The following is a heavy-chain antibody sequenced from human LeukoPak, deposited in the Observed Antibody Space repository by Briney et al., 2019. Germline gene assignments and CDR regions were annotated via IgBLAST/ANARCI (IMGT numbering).Heavy chain of an antibody. CDR1: GFTFSSYG. CDR3: AKDYERVDFYYYYGMDV. D-gene: IGHD3-3*01. V-gene: IGHV3-30*18. J-gene: IGHJ6*02. CDR2: ISYDGSNK. Sequence: GGSLRLSCAASGFTFSSYGMHWVRQAPGKGLEWVAVISYDGSNKYYADSVKGRFTISRDNSKNTLYLQMNSLRAEDTAVYYCAKDYERVDFYYYYGMDVWGQGTTVTVSS.